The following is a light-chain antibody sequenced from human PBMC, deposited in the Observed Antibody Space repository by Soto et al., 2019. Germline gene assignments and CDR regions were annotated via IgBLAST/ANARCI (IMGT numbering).Light chain of an antibody. J-gene: IGKJ5*01. CDR2: AAS. CDR1: QSISSY. Sequence: IQMTTSPSSLSASVGDRVTITCRASQSISSYLNWYPQKPGKAPKLLIYAASSLQSGVPSRFSGSGSGTDFTLTISSLQPEDFATYYCQQSYSTPITFGQGT. CDR3: QQSYSTPIT. V-gene: IGKV1-39*01.